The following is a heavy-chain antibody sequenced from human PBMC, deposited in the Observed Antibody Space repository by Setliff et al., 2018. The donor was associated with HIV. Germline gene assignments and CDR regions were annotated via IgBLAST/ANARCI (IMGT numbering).Heavy chain of an antibody. V-gene: IGHV1-2*02. CDR1: GFSFDDYY. CDR2: VIPNSGKT. J-gene: IGHJ6*03. D-gene: IGHD2-15*01. Sequence: ASVKVSCKASGFSFDDYYIHWVRQAPGQGLEWMGCVIPNSGKTYYAQEFQGRVTMTSETSINTAYMEVSWLTSDDTAIYYCARDLAYCSGGSCYRPFIYYFYYMDVWGKGATVTVSS. CDR3: ARDLAYCSGGSCYRPFIYYFYYMDV.